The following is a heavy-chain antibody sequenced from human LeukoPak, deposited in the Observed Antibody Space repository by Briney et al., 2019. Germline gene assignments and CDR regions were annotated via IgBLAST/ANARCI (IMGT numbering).Heavy chain of an antibody. D-gene: IGHD2-8*01. CDR3: ARRYCTNGVCYHSVDY. Sequence: GASVKVSCKASGYSFISYNIHWVRQATGQGLEWMGWMSPISGDTGYAQKFQGSVTMTRDTSISTAYMELSSLRSEDTAVYYCARRYCTNGVCYHSVDYWGQGTLVTVSS. J-gene: IGHJ4*02. V-gene: IGHV1-8*01. CDR1: GYSFISYN. CDR2: MSPISGDT.